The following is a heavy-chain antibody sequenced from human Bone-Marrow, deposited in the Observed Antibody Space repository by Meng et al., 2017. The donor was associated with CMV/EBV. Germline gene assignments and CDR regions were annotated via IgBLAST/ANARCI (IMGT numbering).Heavy chain of an antibody. CDR3: ARVGCTRTSCYPHFDY. D-gene: IGHD2-2*01. CDR1: GFTFNNYA. J-gene: IGHJ4*02. CDR2: TSYDGRNK. Sequence: SLKISCAASGFTFNNYAMHWVRQAPGKGLEWVAVTSYDGRNKYDADSVKGRFTISRDNSKNTLFLQMNSLRAEDTAVYYCARVGCTRTSCYPHFDYWGQGTLVTVSS. V-gene: IGHV3-30*04.